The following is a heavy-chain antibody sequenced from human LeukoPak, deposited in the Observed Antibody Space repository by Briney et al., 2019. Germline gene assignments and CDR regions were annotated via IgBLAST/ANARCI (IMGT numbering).Heavy chain of an antibody. CDR3: ARAGYYDFWSGYYTRYAFDI. V-gene: IGHV3-74*01. CDR2: INSDRSST. Sequence: PGGSLRLSCAASGFTFSSYWMHWVRQAPGKGLVWVSRINSDRSSTSYADSVKGRFTISRDNAKNTLYLQMNSLRAEDTAVYYCARAGYYDFWSGYYTRYAFDIWGQGTMVTVSS. D-gene: IGHD3-3*01. J-gene: IGHJ3*02. CDR1: GFTFSSYW.